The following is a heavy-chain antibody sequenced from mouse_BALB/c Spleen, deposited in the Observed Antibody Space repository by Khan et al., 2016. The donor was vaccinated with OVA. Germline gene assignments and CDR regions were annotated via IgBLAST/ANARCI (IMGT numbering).Heavy chain of an antibody. D-gene: IGHD3-2*02. CDR1: GYIFTSYW. J-gene: IGHJ2*01. V-gene: IGHV1-76*01. Sequence: QVQLKESGAELVRPGASVKLSCKTSGYIFTSYWIHWVKQRSRQGLEWIARIYPGTDNTYYNENFKDKATLTADKSSSTAYMQLSSLKSEDSAVYFCAREEALYYFDYWGQGTTLSVSS. CDR2: IYPGTDNT. CDR3: AREEALYYFDY.